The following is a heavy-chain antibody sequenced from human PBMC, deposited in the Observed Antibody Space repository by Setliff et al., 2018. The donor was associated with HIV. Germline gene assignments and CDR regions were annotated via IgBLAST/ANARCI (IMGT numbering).Heavy chain of an antibody. Sequence: SETLSLTCTVSGDSISSSTYYWGWIRQPPGKGLEWIGSIYYSGSTYYNPSLKGRVTISVDTSKNQFSLKLSSVTAADTAMYYCARVGAFGVGGWFDPWGQGSLVTVSS. V-gene: IGHV4-39*07. CDR2: IYYSGST. CDR3: ARVGAFGVGGWFDP. CDR1: GDSISSSTYY. J-gene: IGHJ5*02. D-gene: IGHD3-3*01.